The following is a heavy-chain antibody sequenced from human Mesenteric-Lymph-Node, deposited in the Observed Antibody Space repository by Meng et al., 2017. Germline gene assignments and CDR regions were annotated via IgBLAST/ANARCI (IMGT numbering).Heavy chain of an antibody. J-gene: IGHJ6*02. CDR3: AREVVVERSFYYGIDV. D-gene: IGHD2-21*01. CDR2: ISASDCTK. Sequence: GGSLRPSCAAPGISISSYEIIWVRQAPGKGLEWVSTISASDCTKAYADSVKGRFTISRDNAKNSVSLHMNSLRAEDTAVYFCAREVVVERSFYYGIDVWGQGTTVTVSS. CDR1: GISISSYE. V-gene: IGHV3-48*03.